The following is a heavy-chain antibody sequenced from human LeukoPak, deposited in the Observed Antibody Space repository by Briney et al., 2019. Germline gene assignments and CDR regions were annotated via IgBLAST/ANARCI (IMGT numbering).Heavy chain of an antibody. V-gene: IGHV4-34*01. CDR2: INHSGST. Sequence: SETLSLTCAVDGGSFSGYYWGWIRQPPGKGLEWIGEINHSGSTNYNPSLKSRVTISVDTSKNQSSLKLSSVTAADTAVYYCARGAAPGRFDPWGQGTLVTVSS. CDR1: GGSFSGYY. J-gene: IGHJ5*02. D-gene: IGHD6-6*01. CDR3: ARGAAPGRFDP.